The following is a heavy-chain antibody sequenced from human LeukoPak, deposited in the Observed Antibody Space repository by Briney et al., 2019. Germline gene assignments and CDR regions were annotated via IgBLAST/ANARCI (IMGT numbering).Heavy chain of an antibody. V-gene: IGHV3-23*01. D-gene: IGHD6-13*01. CDR3: VKDSDELIAAVYNWFDP. CDR1: GFTFTSYA. CDR2: LSGSGGTT. J-gene: IGHJ5*02. Sequence: PGGSLRLSCAASGFTFTSYAMSWVRQAPGKGLEWVSGLSGSGGTTYYADSVKGRFTISRDNFRDTLYLQMNSLRAEDTAVYYCVKDSDELIAAVYNWFDPWGQGTQVTVSS.